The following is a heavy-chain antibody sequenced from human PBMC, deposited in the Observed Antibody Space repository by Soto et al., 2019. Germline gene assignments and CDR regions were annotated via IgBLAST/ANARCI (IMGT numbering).Heavy chain of an antibody. Sequence: EVHLVESGGGLVQSGESLRLSCAASGFTFRSYWMHWVRQAPGKGLVWVARTSEDGGRTDYADSVQGRFTISRDNANNALYLQMNSLRAEDTAIYFCSRYLCGQYDSWGQGTLVTVSS. CDR1: GFTFRSYW. D-gene: IGHD3-16*01. CDR3: SRYLCGQYDS. V-gene: IGHV3-74*01. CDR2: TSEDGGRT. J-gene: IGHJ4*02.